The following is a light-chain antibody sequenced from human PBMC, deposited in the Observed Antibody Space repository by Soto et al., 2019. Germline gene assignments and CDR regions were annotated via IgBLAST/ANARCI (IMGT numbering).Light chain of an antibody. CDR3: SSFAGTNNVV. V-gene: IGLV2-8*01. CDR1: SSDVGGYNY. CDR2: EVI. Sequence: QSALTQPPSASGSPGQSVTISCTGTSSDVGGYNYVSWYQQHPGKAPKLMIYEVIKRPSGVPDRFSGSKSGNTASLTVSGLQAEEEADYYCSSFAGTNNVVFGGGTKVTVL. J-gene: IGLJ2*01.